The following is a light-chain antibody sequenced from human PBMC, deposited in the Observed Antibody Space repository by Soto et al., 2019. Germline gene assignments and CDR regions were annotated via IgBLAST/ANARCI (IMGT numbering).Light chain of an antibody. V-gene: IGLV2-23*02. CDR2: EVK. J-gene: IGLJ3*02. Sequence: SALTQPASVSGSLGQSITISCTGSKSDIGIYNLVSWYQQDPGKAPKLIIFEVKKRPSGISSRFSGSKSANTASLTIAGLQPDDESKYYCASYAGGTNFMVFGGGTKLTVL. CDR3: ASYAGGTNFMV. CDR1: KSDIGIYNL.